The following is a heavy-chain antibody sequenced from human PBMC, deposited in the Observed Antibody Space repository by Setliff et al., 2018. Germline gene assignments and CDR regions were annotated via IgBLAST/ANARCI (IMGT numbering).Heavy chain of an antibody. CDR2: VFVDGST. Sequence: KSSETLSLTCTVSGASISTYYWSWIRRPAGKGLEWIGRVFVDGSTNYNPSRKSRVTMSVDTSKNQFSLKLTSVTAADTALYYCARDTSSDWAAWFDPWSQGILVTVSS. J-gene: IGHJ5*02. V-gene: IGHV4-4*07. D-gene: IGHD3-22*01. CDR3: ARDTSSDWAAWFDP. CDR1: GASISTYY.